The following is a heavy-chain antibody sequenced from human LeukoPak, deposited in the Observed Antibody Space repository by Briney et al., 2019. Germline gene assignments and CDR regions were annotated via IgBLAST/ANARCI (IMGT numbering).Heavy chain of an antibody. CDR1: GFTFSSYA. J-gene: IGHJ4*02. D-gene: IGHD5-18*01. CDR3: ARDRRLGIQLWLPSYFDY. CDR2: ISYDGSNK. Sequence: PGGSLRLSCAASGFTFSSYAMHWVRQAPGKGLEWVAVISYDGSNKYYADSVKGRFTISRDNSKNTLYLQMNSLRAEDTAVYYCARDRRLGIQLWLPSYFDYWGQGTLVTVSS. V-gene: IGHV3-30-3*01.